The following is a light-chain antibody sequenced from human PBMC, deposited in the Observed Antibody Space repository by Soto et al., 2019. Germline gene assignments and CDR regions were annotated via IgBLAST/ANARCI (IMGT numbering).Light chain of an antibody. CDR1: GIDVGGYNY. CDR2: DVT. V-gene: IGLV2-11*01. J-gene: IGLJ2*01. Sequence: QSVLTQPRSVSGSPGQSVTISCTGTGIDVGGYNYVSWYQQHPGKAPKLMINDVTKRPSGVPDRFSGSKSGNTASLTISGLQAEDEADYYCCSYAGSYTLVFGGGTKVTVL. CDR3: CSYAGSYTLV.